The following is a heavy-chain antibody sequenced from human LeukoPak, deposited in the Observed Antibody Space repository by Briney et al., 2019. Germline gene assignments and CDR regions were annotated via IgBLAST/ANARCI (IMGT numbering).Heavy chain of an antibody. J-gene: IGHJ6*03. CDR2: ISYDGSNK. V-gene: IGHV3-30*03. CDR1: GFTFSSYG. CDR3: ARDHFTMLRGLLARSTTYYSYYYMDV. Sequence: GGSLRLSCAASGFTFSSYGMHWVRQAPGKGLEWVAVISYDGSNKYYADSVKGRFTISRDNSKNTLYLQMNSLRAEDTAVYYCARDHFTMLRGLLARSTTYYSYYYMDVWGKGTTVTVSS. D-gene: IGHD3-10*01.